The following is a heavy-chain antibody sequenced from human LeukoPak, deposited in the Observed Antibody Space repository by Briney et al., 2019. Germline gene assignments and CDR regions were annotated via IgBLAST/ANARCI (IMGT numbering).Heavy chain of an antibody. J-gene: IGHJ4*02. V-gene: IGHV4-4*07. Sequence: PSETLSLTCTVSGGSISSYYWSWIRQPAGKGLDWIGRIYTSGSTNYNPSLKSRVTMSVDTSKNQFSLKLSSVTAADTAVYYCASSDTAMAPFDYWGQGTLVTVSS. CDR1: GGSISSYY. D-gene: IGHD5-18*01. CDR3: ASSDTAMAPFDY. CDR2: IYTSGST.